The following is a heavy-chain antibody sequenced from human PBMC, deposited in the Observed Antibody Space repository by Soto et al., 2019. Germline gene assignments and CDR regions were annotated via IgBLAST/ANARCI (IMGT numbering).Heavy chain of an antibody. J-gene: IGHJ4*02. CDR1: GFSLTTSGVG. D-gene: IGHD3-3*01. CDR2: IYWDDDK. Sequence: QITLNESGPTVVRPTETLTLTCRFSGFSLTTSGVGVGLIRQSPGKAPEWLALIYWDDDKRYSASLKSRLTITKGTSKNQVVLTVSDLDPTDTATYYCAHRVLRTVFGLVTTTAIYFDFWGQGTPVAVSS. V-gene: IGHV2-5*02. CDR3: AHRVLRTVFGLVTTTAIYFDF.